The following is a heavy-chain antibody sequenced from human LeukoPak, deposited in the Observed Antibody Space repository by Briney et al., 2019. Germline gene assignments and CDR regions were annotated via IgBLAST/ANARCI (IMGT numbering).Heavy chain of an antibody. CDR1: GGSVSDSNYY. CDR2: IYYSGTT. J-gene: IGHJ6*02. CDR3: ARHIKGSRYSMDV. D-gene: IGHD6-13*01. V-gene: IGHV4-39*01. Sequence: SETLSLTCTVSGGSVSDSNYYWAWIRQPPGKGLEWIGTIYYSGTTYYNPSLKGRVIISVDMSKNQFSLRLSSVTAADTAVYSCARHIKGSRYSMDVWGRGTTVTVSS.